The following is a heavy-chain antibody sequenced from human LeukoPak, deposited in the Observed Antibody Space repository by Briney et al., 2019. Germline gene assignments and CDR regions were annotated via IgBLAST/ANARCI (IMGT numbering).Heavy chain of an antibody. CDR1: GFTFSSYA. CDR2: ISGSGGST. J-gene: IGHJ6*02. D-gene: IGHD5-18*01. V-gene: IGHV3-23*01. Sequence: PGGSLRLSCAASGFTFSSYAMSWVRQAPGKGLEWVSAISGSGGSTYYADSVKGRFTISRDNSKNTLYLQMNSLRAEDTAVYYCAKDSPDTATGYYYYYGMDVWGQGTTVTVSS. CDR3: AKDSPDTATGYYYYYGMDV.